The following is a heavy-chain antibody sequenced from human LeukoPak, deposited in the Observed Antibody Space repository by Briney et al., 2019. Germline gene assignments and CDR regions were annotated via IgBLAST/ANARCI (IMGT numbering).Heavy chain of an antibody. V-gene: IGHV4-4*07. CDR1: GGSISCYY. D-gene: IGHD3-22*01. CDR3: ARILVERGYYFVY. J-gene: IGHJ4*02. CDR2: IYTSGST. Sequence: SESLSLTCAVSGGSISCYYMSWVRQPAGKGLEWIWCIYTSGSTIYNPSFKSRGTISAEKSDNQSFLMRSYGTAADTPADYCARILVERGYYFVYWGQGTLVTVSS.